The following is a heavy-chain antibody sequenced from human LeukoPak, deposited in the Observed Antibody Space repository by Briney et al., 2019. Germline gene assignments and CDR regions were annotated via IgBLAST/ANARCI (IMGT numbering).Heavy chain of an antibody. Sequence: GGSLRLSCAASGYTFTSYAMHWVRQAPGQRLEWMGWINAGNGNTKYSQKFQGRVTITRDTSASTAYMELSSLRSEDTAVYYCASLEGSMWGQGTLVTVSS. CDR3: ASLEGSM. CDR2: INAGNGNT. J-gene: IGHJ4*02. D-gene: IGHD3-10*01. CDR1: GYTFTSYA. V-gene: IGHV1-3*01.